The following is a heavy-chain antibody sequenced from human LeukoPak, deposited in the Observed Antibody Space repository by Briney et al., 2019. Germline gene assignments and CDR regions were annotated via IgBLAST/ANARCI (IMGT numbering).Heavy chain of an antibody. CDR3: VRHDGRGGATMGAFDS. V-gene: IGHV4-39*01. Sequence: SETLSPTCTVSAGSFISSSHHWGWIRQSPGKGLKWIGSVYYGRTTYYNPSLDGRVTVSLDTSANQFSLQLNSVTAADTAVYYCVRHDGRGGATMGAFDSWGQGSLVTVSS. CDR2: VYYGRTT. D-gene: IGHD5-12*01. J-gene: IGHJ5*01. CDR1: AGSFISSSHH.